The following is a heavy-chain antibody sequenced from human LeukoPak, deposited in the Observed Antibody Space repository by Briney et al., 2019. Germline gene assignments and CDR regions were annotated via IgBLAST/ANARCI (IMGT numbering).Heavy chain of an antibody. D-gene: IGHD2-2*01. Sequence: PGGSLRLSCAASGFTFSSYAMGWVRQAPGKGLEWVSAISGSGGSTYYADSVKGRFTISRDNSKNTLYLQMNSLRAEDTAVYYCAKVRSLGYCSSTSCLNWFDPWGQGTLVTVSS. CDR2: ISGSGGST. J-gene: IGHJ5*02. CDR1: GFTFSSYA. V-gene: IGHV3-23*01. CDR3: AKVRSLGYCSSTSCLNWFDP.